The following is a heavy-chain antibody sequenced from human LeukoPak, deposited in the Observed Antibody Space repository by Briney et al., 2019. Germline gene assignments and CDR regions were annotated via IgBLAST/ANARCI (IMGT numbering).Heavy chain of an antibody. CDR2: IYWDDDK. CDR3: AHRTDLYSSSWYWGY. V-gene: IGHV2-5*02. Sequence: SGPTLENPTQTLTLTCTFSGFSLTTRGVGVGWIRQPPGKALEWLALIYWDDDKRYSPSLKSRLTITKDTSKNQVVLTMTNMDPVDTATYYCAHRTDLYSSSWYWGYWGQGTLVTVSS. D-gene: IGHD6-13*01. J-gene: IGHJ4*02. CDR1: GFSLTTRGVG.